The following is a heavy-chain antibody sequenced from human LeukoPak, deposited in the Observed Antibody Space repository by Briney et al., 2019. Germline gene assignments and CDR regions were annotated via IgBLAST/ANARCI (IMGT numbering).Heavy chain of an antibody. CDR2: ISSSSSYI. CDR1: GFTFSSYS. V-gene: IGHV3-21*01. D-gene: IGHD6-13*01. CDR3: ARGGIAAAGNLDY. J-gene: IGHJ4*02. Sequence: GGSLRLSCAAPGFTFSSYSMNWVRQAPGKGLEWVSSISSSSSYIYYADSVKGRFTISRDNAKNSLYLQMNSLRAEDTAVYYCARGGIAAAGNLDYWGQGTLVTVSS.